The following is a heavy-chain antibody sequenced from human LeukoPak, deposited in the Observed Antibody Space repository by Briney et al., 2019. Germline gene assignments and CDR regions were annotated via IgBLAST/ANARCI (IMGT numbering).Heavy chain of an antibody. CDR3: ARPLAGPLEKIDY. J-gene: IGHJ4*02. CDR2: MNPNSGNT. V-gene: IGHV1-8*01. Sequence: ASVKASCEAYGYTFTSYDINFLRQSTGHGLEWIGWMNPNSGNTGYAQKFQGRVTMTRNTSISTAYMELSSLRSEDTAVYYCARPLAGPLEKIDYWGQGTLVTVSS. D-gene: IGHD6-13*01. CDR1: GYTFTSYD.